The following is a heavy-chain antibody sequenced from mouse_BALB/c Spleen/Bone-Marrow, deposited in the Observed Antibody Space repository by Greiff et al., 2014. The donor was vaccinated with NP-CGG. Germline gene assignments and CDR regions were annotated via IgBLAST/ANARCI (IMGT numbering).Heavy chain of an antibody. Sequence: QVQLQQSGAELAKPGASVKMSCKASGYNFTSYWMHRVKQRPGQGLEWIGYINPSTGYTEYNQKFKDKATLTADKSSSTAYMQLSSLTSEDSAVYYCAREYYGSSGYFDVWGAGTTVTVSS. D-gene: IGHD1-1*01. CDR1: GYNFTSYW. V-gene: IGHV1-7*01. CDR2: INPSTGYT. J-gene: IGHJ1*01. CDR3: AREYYGSSGYFDV.